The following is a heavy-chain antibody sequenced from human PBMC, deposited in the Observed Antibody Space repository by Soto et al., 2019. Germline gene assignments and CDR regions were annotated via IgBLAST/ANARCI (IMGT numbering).Heavy chain of an antibody. D-gene: IGHD3-22*01. V-gene: IGHV3-23*01. J-gene: IGHJ4*02. CDR1: GFMLDNYA. Sequence: EVKLLESGGGLVPPGASARLSCITSGFMLDNYAMSWVRQSPGRGLEWVAAISGSGHGTVYTQSVQGRFIISRDKSKKTLFLQVNNLRDVDTAVYYCAKGRYFDTSGGCANYWGLGTLVSVS. CDR2: ISGSGHGT. CDR3: AKGRYFDTSGGCANY.